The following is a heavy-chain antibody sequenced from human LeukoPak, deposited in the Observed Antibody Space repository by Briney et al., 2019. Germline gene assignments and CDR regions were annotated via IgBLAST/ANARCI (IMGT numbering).Heavy chain of an antibody. V-gene: IGHV3-30-3*01. J-gene: IGHJ6*02. CDR3: ARDRVVVVPAAVYYYGMDV. CDR2: ISYDGSNK. Sequence: GGSLRLSCAASGFTFSSYAMHWVRQAPGKGLEWVAVISYDGSNKYYADSVKGRFTISRDNSKNTLYLQMSSLRAEDTAVYYCARDRVVVVPAAVYYYGMDVWGQGTTVTVSS. CDR1: GFTFSSYA. D-gene: IGHD2-2*01.